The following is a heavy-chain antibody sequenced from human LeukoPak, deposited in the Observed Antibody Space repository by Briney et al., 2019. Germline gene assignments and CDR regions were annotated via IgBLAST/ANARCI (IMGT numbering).Heavy chain of an antibody. J-gene: IGHJ6*03. CDR1: GGSISSYY. Sequence: SETLSLTCTVSGGSISSYYWSWIRQPPGKGLEWIGYIYTSGSTNYNPSLKSRVTISVDTSKNQFSLKLSPVTAADTAVYYCARHLLGYYYYLDVWGKGTTVTVSS. CDR2: IYTSGST. D-gene: IGHD2/OR15-2a*01. CDR3: ARHLLGYYYYLDV. V-gene: IGHV4-4*09.